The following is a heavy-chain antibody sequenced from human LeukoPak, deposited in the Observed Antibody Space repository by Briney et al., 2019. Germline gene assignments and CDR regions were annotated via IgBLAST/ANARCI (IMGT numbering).Heavy chain of an antibody. J-gene: IGHJ6*03. Sequence: GGSLRLSCAASGFTVSSNYMSWVRQAPGKGLEWVSVIYSGGSTYYADSVKGRFTISRDNSKNTLYLQMNSLRAEDTAVYYCATGGSVSYYYYMDVWGKGTTVTISS. CDR1: GFTVSSNY. D-gene: IGHD3-10*01. CDR2: IYSGGST. V-gene: IGHV3-66*01. CDR3: ATGGSVSYYYYMDV.